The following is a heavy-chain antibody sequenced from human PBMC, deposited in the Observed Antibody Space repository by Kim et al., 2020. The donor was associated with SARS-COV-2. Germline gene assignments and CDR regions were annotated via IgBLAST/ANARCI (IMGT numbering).Heavy chain of an antibody. J-gene: IGHJ4*02. Sequence: GGSLRLSCAASGFTFSSYAMSWVRQAPGKGLEWVSAISGSGGSTYYADSVKGRFTISRDNSKNTLYLQMNSLRAEDTAVYYCANIPPRWFGELLTSAFDYWGQGTLVTVSS. CDR2: ISGSGGST. CDR1: GFTFSSYA. D-gene: IGHD3-10*01. V-gene: IGHV3-23*01. CDR3: ANIPPRWFGELLTSAFDY.